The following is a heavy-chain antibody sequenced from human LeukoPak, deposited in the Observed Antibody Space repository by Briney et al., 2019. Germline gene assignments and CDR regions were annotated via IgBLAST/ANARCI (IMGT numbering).Heavy chain of an antibody. CDR1: GGSVSSSSHY. CDR3: VGAYGSGSYGPWFDP. V-gene: IGHV4-39*02. CDR2: LYYSGST. D-gene: IGHD3-10*01. J-gene: IGHJ5*02. Sequence: SETLSLTCTVSGGSVSSSSHYWAWVRQPPGKGLEWIGSLYYSGSTSFNPYLKRRVTVSIDTSKNHFSLKLRSVTAADTAVYYCVGAYGSGSYGPWFDPWGQGTLVTVSS.